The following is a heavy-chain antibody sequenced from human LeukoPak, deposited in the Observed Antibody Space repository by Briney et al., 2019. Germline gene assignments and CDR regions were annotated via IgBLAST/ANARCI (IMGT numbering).Heavy chain of an antibody. J-gene: IGHJ5*02. CDR3: ARQEYCSGGSCYTWFDP. V-gene: IGHV5-51*01. CDR1: GYSFTSYW. Sequence: GESLKISCKGSGYSFTSYWIGWVRQKPGKGLECMGIIYPGDSDIRYSPSFQGQVTISADKSISTAYLQWSSLKASDTAMYYCARQEYCSGGSCYTWFDPWGQGTLVIVSS. CDR2: IYPGDSDI. D-gene: IGHD2-15*01.